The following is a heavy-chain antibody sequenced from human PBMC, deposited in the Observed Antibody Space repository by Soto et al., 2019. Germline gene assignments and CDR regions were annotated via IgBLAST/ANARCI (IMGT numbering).Heavy chain of an antibody. D-gene: IGHD3-22*01. V-gene: IGHV1-8*01. CDR2: MNPNSGKT. J-gene: IGHJ5*02. CDR3: ARGGGYYDSRGYYYLVPTEP. Sequence: ASVKVSCKASGYTFTSYDINWVRQATGQGLEWMGWMNPNSGKTGYAQKFQGRVTMTRDASISTAYMELSSLGSEDTAVYYCARGGGYYDSRGYYYLVPTEPWGQGTLVTVSS. CDR1: GYTFTSYD.